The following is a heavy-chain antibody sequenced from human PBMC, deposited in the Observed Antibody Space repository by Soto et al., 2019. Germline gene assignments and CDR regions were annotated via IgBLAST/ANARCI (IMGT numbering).Heavy chain of an antibody. CDR1: GFTFSSYS. J-gene: IGHJ3*02. V-gene: IGHV3-7*01. Sequence: GGSLRLSCAASGFTFSSYSMSWIRQAPGKGLEWVANIKQDGSEKYYVDSVKGRFTISRDNAKNSLYLQMNSLRAEDTAVYHCARGRWYAFDIWGQGTMVTVSS. D-gene: IGHD2-15*01. CDR2: IKQDGSEK. CDR3: ARGRWYAFDI.